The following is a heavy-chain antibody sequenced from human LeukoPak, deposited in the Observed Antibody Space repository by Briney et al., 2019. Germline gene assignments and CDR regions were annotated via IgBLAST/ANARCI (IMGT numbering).Heavy chain of an antibody. V-gene: IGHV1-18*01. CDR2: ISAYNGNT. CDR1: GYTFTSYG. D-gene: IGHD1-1*01. Sequence: ASVKVSCKASGYTFTSYGISWVRQAPGQGLEWMGWISAYNGNTNYAQKLQGRVTMTTDTSTSTAYMELRSLRSDDTAVYYCARLQLERRSWYYYMDAWGKGTTVTVSS. CDR3: ARLQLERRSWYYYMDA. J-gene: IGHJ6*03.